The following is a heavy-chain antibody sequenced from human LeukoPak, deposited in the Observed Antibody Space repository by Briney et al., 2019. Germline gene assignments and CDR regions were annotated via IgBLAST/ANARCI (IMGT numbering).Heavy chain of an antibody. V-gene: IGHV1-69*05. D-gene: IGHD3-22*01. CDR3: ARDYHNRYYDSSSYDDAFDI. CDR2: IIPIFGTA. J-gene: IGHJ3*02. Sequence: SVKVSCKASGGTFSSYAISWVRQAPGQGLEWMGRIIPIFGTANYAQKFQGRVTITTDESTSTAYMELSSLRSEDTAVYYCARDYHNRYYDSSSYDDAFDIWGQGTMVTVSS. CDR1: GGTFSSYA.